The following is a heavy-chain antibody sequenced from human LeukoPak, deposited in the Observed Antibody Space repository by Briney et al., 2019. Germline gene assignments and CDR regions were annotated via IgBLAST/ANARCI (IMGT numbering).Heavy chain of an antibody. CDR2: IKKDGSEK. J-gene: IGHJ4*02. D-gene: IGHD3-22*01. CDR3: ARDLYRIVVVPHYFDY. CDR1: GFTFSSYW. Sequence: GGSLRLSCAASGFTFSSYWISWVRQAPGKGLGWVANIKKDGSEKYYVDSVKGRFTISRDNAKNSLYLQMNSLRAEDTAVYYCARDLYRIVVVPHYFDYWGQGTLVTVSS. V-gene: IGHV3-7*01.